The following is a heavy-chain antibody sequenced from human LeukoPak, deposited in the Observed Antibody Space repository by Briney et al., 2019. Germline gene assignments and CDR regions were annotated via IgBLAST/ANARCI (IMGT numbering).Heavy chain of an antibody. J-gene: IGHJ4*02. CDR2: MYYTGTT. CDR3: ARSRRGGYYFDY. D-gene: IGHD3-16*01. CDR1: GGSISSGGYS. Sequence: SETLSLTCAVSGGSISSGGYSWSWIRQPPGKGLEWIGYMYYTGTTNYNPSLKSRVTISADTSKNQFSLKLRSVTAADTAVYYCARSRRGGYYFDYWGQGTLVTVSS. V-gene: IGHV4-61*08.